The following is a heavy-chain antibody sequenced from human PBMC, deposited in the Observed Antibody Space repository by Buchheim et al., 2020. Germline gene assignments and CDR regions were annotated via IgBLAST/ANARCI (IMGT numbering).Heavy chain of an antibody. CDR3: ARVVSYYDFWSGKSYHNPREDYYYYYYMDV. CDR2: IYYSGST. J-gene: IGHJ6*03. V-gene: IGHV4-31*03. D-gene: IGHD3-3*01. Sequence: QVQLQESGPGLVKPSQTLSLTCTVSGGSISSGGYYWSWIRQHPGKGLEWIGYIYYSGSTYYNPSLKSRVTIPVDTSKNQFSLKLSSVTAADTAVYYCARVVSYYDFWSGKSYHNPREDYYYYYYMDVWGKGTT. CDR1: GGSISSGGYY.